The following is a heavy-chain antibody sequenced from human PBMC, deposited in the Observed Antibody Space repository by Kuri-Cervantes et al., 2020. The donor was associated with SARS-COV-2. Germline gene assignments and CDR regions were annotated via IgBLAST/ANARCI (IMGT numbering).Heavy chain of an antibody. V-gene: IGHV3-69-1*01. CDR2: ISSSSTI. J-gene: IGHJ4*02. CDR1: GFTFSDYY. Sequence: GESLKISCAASGFTFSDYYMNWVRQAPGKGLEWVSSISSSSTIYYADSVKGRFTISRDNAKNPLYLQMNSLRAEDTAVYYCAKDIGTRSTNFVTYDYWGQGDLVTVSS. D-gene: IGHD2/OR15-2a*01. CDR3: AKDIGTRSTNFVTYDY.